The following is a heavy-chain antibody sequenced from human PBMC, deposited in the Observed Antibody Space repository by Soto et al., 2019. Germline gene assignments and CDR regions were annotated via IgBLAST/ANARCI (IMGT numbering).Heavy chain of an antibody. V-gene: IGHV1-46*03. CDR1: GYTFTSYY. CDR3: ARDGRGRVNIVATRAFDI. D-gene: IGHD5-12*01. J-gene: IGHJ3*02. Sequence: ASLKVSCKASGYTFTSYYMHWVRQAPGQGLEWMGIINPSGGSTSYAQKFQGRVTMTRDTSTSTVYMELSSLRSEDTAVYYCARDGRGRVNIVATRAFDIWGQGTMVTVSS. CDR2: INPSGGST.